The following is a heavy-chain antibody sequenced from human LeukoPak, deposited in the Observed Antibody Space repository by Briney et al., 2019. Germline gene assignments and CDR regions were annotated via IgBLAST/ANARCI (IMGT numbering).Heavy chain of an antibody. CDR2: LSYTGST. D-gene: IGHD5-12*01. Sequence: SETLSLTCTVSGGSISNDYWSWIRQPPGKGLEWIGYLSYTGSTNYNPSLKSRVTISVDTSKNQFSLRLSSVTAADAAIYYCARNGYSGYDSQFRYYYYYMDVWGKGTTVTVSS. J-gene: IGHJ6*03. V-gene: IGHV4-59*01. CDR3: ARNGYSGYDSQFRYYYYYMDV. CDR1: GGSISNDY.